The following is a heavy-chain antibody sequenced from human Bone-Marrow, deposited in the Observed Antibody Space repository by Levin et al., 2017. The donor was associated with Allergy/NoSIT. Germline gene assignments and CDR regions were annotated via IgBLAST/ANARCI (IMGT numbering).Heavy chain of an antibody. V-gene: IGHV4-34*01. J-gene: IGHJ6*02. CDR2: INHSGST. CDR1: GGSFSGYY. Sequence: SETLSLTCAVYGGSFSGYYWSWIRQPPGKGLEWIGEINHSGSTNYNPSLKSRVTISVDTSKNQFSLKLSSVTAADTAVYYCARLYYYYFYGMDVWGQGTTVTVSS. CDR3: ARLYYYYFYGMDV.